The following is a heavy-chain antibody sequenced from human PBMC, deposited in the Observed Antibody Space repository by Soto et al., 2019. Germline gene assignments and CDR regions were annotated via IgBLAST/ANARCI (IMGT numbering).Heavy chain of an antibody. CDR2: IYYTGTT. J-gene: IGHJ4*02. CDR3: SRERESASEH. Sequence: SETLSLTSTVSGGSISSSTYHWAWIRQPPGKGLEWIASIYYTGTTYYSPSLKSRVTISVDTSKNHFSLKLSSVTAADTAVYYCSRERESASEHWGQGTLVTVSS. V-gene: IGHV4-39*02. CDR1: GGSISSSTYH.